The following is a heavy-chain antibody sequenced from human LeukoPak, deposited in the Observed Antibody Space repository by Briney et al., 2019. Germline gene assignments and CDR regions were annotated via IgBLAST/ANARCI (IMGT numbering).Heavy chain of an antibody. J-gene: IGHJ5*02. V-gene: IGHV4-31*03. Sequence: SETLSLTCTVSGGSISSDDHYWNWIRHHPGNGLEWIGYIYYRGSSYYNPSLKSRLTISVETSKNQFSLELTSVNAVDTAVYYCARGSYRSGSYNWFDPWGQGTLVTVSS. D-gene: IGHD3-10*01. CDR1: GGSISSDDHY. CDR3: ARGSYRSGSYNWFDP. CDR2: IYYRGSS.